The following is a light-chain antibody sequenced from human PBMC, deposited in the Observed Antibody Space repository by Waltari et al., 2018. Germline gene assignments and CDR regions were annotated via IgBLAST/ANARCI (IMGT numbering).Light chain of an antibody. J-gene: IGLJ3*02. CDR3: CSYGGPSSWV. V-gene: IGLV2-23*01. Sequence: QSALTQPASMSGSPGQSITVSCTGTSSDIGNYDLVSWYQQFPGKAPKLIIYECTERPLGISRRFSGSKSGNTAFLTISGLQAEDEADYHCCSYGGPSSWVFGGGTKLTVL. CDR2: ECT. CDR1: SSDIGNYDL.